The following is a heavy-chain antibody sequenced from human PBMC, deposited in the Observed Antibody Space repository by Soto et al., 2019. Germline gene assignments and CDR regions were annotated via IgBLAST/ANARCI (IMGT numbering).Heavy chain of an antibody. J-gene: IGHJ6*02. CDR1: GFTVSSNY. Sequence: GGSLRLSCAASGFTVSSNYMSWVRQAPGKGLEWVSVIYSGGSTYYADSVKGRFTISRDNSKNTLYLQMNSLRAEDTAVYYCARDLIVAPGGMDVWGQGTTVTVSS. D-gene: IGHD2-15*01. CDR3: ARDLIVAPGGMDV. CDR2: IYSGGST. V-gene: IGHV3-53*01.